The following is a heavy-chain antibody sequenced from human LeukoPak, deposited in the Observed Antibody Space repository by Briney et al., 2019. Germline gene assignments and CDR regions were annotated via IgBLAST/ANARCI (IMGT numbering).Heavy chain of an antibody. Sequence: GGSLRLSCAASGFTFSSYAMSWVRQAPGKGLEWVSAISGSGGSTYYADSVKGRFTISRDNSKNTLYLQMNSLRAEDTAVYYCAKGFLPNYYYGSGRLDYWGQGTLVTVSS. CDR1: GFTFSSYA. CDR3: AKGFLPNYYYGSGRLDY. J-gene: IGHJ4*02. V-gene: IGHV3-23*01. CDR2: ISGSGGST. D-gene: IGHD3-10*01.